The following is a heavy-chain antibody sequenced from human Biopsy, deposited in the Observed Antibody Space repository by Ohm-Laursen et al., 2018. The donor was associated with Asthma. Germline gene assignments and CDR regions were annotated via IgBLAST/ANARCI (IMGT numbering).Heavy chain of an antibody. V-gene: IGHV1-18*01. CDR3: ARTVDYSHYYGIDV. J-gene: IGHJ6*02. CDR2: ISVYNGNT. Sequence: SVKVSCNTSGYTFSSAGITWVRQAPGQGLEWMGWISVYNGNTKVAQKLQDRVTMITDTSTSTAYMELRSLRSDDTAVYFCARTVDYSHYYGIDVWGQGTTVTVS. D-gene: IGHD4-23*01. CDR1: GYTFSSAG.